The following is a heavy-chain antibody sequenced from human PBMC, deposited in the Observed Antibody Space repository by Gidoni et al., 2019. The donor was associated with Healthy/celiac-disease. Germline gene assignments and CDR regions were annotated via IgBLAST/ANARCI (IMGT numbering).Heavy chain of an antibody. V-gene: IGHV4-34*01. D-gene: IGHD3-10*01. J-gene: IGHJ5*02. CDR2: INHSGST. CDR3: AERGSGSYPT. Sequence: QVQLQPWGAGLLKPSETLSLTCAVYGGSFSGYYWSWIRQPPGKGLEWIGEINHSGSTNYNPSLKSRVTISVDTSKNQFSLKLSSVTAADTAVYYCAERGSGSYPTWGQGTLVTVSS. CDR1: GGSFSGYY.